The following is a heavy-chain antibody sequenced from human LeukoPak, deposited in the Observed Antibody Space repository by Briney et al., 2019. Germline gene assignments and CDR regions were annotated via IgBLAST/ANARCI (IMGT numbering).Heavy chain of an antibody. CDR1: GFIFSSYY. V-gene: IGHV3-7*03. CDR2: INPDGSER. Sequence: PGGSPRLSCAASGFIFSSYYMSWVRQAPGKGLEWVALINPDGSERYYVDSVKGRFTISRDNAKNSLYLQMDSLRDDDTAMYFCTRDLAAVPGPRMDVWGQGTTVTVSS. CDR3: TRDLAAVPGPRMDV. J-gene: IGHJ6*02. D-gene: IGHD6-19*01.